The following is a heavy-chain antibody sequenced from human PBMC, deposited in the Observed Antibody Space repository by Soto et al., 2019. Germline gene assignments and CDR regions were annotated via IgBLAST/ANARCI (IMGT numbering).Heavy chain of an antibody. CDR3: ARGYSYGYGVITSDY. V-gene: IGHV1-69*01. Sequence: QVQLVQSGAEVKKPGSSVKVSCKASGGTFSSYAISWVRQAPGQGLEWMGGIIPIFGTANYAQKYQARVTITADESTSTAYMELSSLRSEDTDVYYCARGYSYGYGVITSDYWGQGTLVTVSS. D-gene: IGHD5-18*01. CDR2: IIPIFGTA. CDR1: GGTFSSYA. J-gene: IGHJ4*02.